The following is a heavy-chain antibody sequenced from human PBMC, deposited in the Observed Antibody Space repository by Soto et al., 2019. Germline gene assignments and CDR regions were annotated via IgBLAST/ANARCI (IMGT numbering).Heavy chain of an antibody. CDR1: GFTIINYE. CDR3: VRPYGETTTTCHGGFDL. V-gene: IGHV3-13*04. J-gene: IGHJ3*01. CDR2: VGLVGDT. Sequence: EVQLVESGGGLVQPGGSLRLSCAASGFTIINYEMHWVRQVTGRGLEWVSAVGLVGDTYYPDSVKGRFTLSRETAKNSLYLQMNSLRAEDTAVYYCVRPYGETTTTCHGGFDLWGQGSVVTVSS. D-gene: IGHD2-21*01.